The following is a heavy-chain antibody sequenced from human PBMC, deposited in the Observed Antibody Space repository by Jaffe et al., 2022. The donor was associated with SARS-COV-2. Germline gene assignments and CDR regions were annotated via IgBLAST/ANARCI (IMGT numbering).Heavy chain of an antibody. CDR1: GYTFTDSV. CDR2: FNTVSGNT. J-gene: IGHJ5*02. CDR3: ARGKVQGSGWFDP. D-gene: IGHD3-10*01. Sequence: QVQLVQSGAEVKKPGASVKVSCKASGYTFTDSVIHWVRQAPGQSLEWMGWFNTVSGNTKYLQKFQGRVTITRGTSASTAYMELSSLTSEDTAMYYCARGKVQGSGWFDPWGQGTLVTVSS. V-gene: IGHV1-3*04.